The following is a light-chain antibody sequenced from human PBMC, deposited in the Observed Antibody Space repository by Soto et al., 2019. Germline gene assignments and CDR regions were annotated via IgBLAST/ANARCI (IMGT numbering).Light chain of an antibody. V-gene: IGLV2-23*01. J-gene: IGLJ2*01. CDR3: CSYAGSPRV. CDR1: SSDVGSYNL. Sequence: QPVLTQPASVSGSPGQSITISCTGTSSDVGSYNLVSWYQQHPGKAPKLMIYEGSKRPSGVSNRFSGSKSGNTASLTISGLQAEDEADYYCCSYAGSPRVFGGGTKVTVL. CDR2: EGS.